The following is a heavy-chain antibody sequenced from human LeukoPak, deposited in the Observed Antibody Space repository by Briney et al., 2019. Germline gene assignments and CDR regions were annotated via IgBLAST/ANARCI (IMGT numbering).Heavy chain of an antibody. J-gene: IGHJ4*02. Sequence: PGGSLRLSCAASGFTFSSYGMHWVRQAPGKGLEWVAVIWYDGSNKYYADSVKGRFTISRDNSKNTLYLQMNSLRAEDTAVYYCARDSGPWQDYTVKGGFDYWGQGTLVTVSS. CDR1: GFTFSSYG. CDR2: IWYDGSNK. D-gene: IGHD4-11*01. CDR3: ARDSGPWQDYTVKGGFDY. V-gene: IGHV3-33*08.